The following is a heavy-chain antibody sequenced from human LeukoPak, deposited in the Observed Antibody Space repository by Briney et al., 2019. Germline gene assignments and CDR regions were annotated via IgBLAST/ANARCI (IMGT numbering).Heavy chain of an antibody. V-gene: IGHV4-4*02. CDR2: IYHSGST. CDR3: ASIRGSGDYYYGMDV. J-gene: IGHJ6*04. CDR1: GGSISSSNW. D-gene: IGHD3-10*01. Sequence: PSGTLSLTCAVSGGSISSSNWWSWVRQPPGKGLEWIGEIYHSGSTNYNPSLKSRVTISVDKSKNQFSLKLSSVTAADTAAYYCASIRGSGDYYYGMDVWGKGTTVTVSS.